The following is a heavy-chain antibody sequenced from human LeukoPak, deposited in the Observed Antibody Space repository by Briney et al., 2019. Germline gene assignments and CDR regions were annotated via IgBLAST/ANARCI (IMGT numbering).Heavy chain of an antibody. CDR1: GFTFDSYG. V-gene: IGHV3-48*03. Sequence: GGSLRLSCAASGFTFDSYGMSWVRHAPGKGLEWVSYISSSGSTIYYADSVKGRFTISRDNAKNSLYLQMNSLRAEDTAVYYCAELGITMIGGVWGKGTTVTISS. CDR2: ISSSGSTI. D-gene: IGHD3-10*02. J-gene: IGHJ6*04. CDR3: AELGITMIGGV.